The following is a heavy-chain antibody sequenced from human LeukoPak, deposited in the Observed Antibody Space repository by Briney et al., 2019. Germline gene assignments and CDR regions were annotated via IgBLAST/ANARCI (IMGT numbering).Heavy chain of an antibody. CDR3: ARDRYCSCGSCYLGWFDP. CDR2: INHSGST. CDR1: GGSFSGYY. V-gene: IGHV4-34*01. D-gene: IGHD2-15*01. Sequence: SETLSLTCTVYGGSFSGYYWSWIRQPPGKGLEWIGEINHSGSTNYNPSLKSRVTISVDASKNLFALKLSSVTAADTAVYYCARDRYCSCGSCYLGWFDPWGQGTLVTVSS. J-gene: IGHJ5*02.